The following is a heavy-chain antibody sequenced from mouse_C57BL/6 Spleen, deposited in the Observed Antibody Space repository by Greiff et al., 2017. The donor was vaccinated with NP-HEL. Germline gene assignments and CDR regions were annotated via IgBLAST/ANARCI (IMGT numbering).Heavy chain of an antibody. D-gene: IGHD1-1*01. CDR2: ISSGGSYT. CDR1: GFTFSSYG. V-gene: IGHV5-6*01. Sequence: EVKVIESGGELVKPGGSLKLSCAASGFTFSSYGMSWVRQTPDKRLEWVATISSGGSYTYYPDSVKGRFTISRDNAKNTLYLQMSSLKSEDTAMYYCARFYGSNAMDYWGQGTSVTVSS. J-gene: IGHJ4*01. CDR3: ARFYGSNAMDY.